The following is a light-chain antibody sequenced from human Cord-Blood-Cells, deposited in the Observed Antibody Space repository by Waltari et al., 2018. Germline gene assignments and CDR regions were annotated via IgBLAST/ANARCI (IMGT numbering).Light chain of an antibody. J-gene: IGLJ1*01. CDR3: SSYTSSSTLV. CDR2: DVS. Sequence: QSALTQPVSVSGSPGQSLTISCTGTSSNVGGYNYVSWYQQHPGKAPKLMIYDVSNRPSGVSNRFSGSKSGNTASLTISGLQAEDEADYYCSSYTSSSTLVFGTGTKVTVL. CDR1: SSNVGGYNY. V-gene: IGLV2-14*01.